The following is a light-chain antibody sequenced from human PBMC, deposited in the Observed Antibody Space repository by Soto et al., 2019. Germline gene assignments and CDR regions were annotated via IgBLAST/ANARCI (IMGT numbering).Light chain of an antibody. Sequence: EIVLTQSPGTLSLSPGERATLSCRASQSVSSGYLAWYQQKPGQAPRLLIYGASSRATGIPDRFSGSGSWTDVTLTISRLEPEDFAVYYCQQYGSSPPTFTFGPGTKVDIK. CDR3: QQYGSSPPTFT. CDR2: GAS. J-gene: IGKJ3*01. CDR1: QSVSSGY. V-gene: IGKV3-20*01.